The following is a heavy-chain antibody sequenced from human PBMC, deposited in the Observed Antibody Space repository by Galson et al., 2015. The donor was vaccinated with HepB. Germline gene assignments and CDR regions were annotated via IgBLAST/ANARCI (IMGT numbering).Heavy chain of an antibody. V-gene: IGHV4-59*04. CDR1: GVIVSSNY. D-gene: IGHD3-3*01. CDR2: IYYGGIT. Sequence: LRLSCVASGVIVSSNYMSWVRQAPGKGLEWIGNIYYGGITSYNPSLKSRVTISIDTSKNQFSLKLSSVTAADTAVYYCARGRSGNYYYYYGMDVWGQGTTVTVSS. CDR3: ARGRSGNYYYYYGMDV. J-gene: IGHJ6*02.